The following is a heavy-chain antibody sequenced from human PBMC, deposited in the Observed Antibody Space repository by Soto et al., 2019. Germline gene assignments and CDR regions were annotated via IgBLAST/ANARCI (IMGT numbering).Heavy chain of an antibody. Sequence: PGGSLRLSCAASGFTFSSYAMSWVRQAPGKGLEWVSAISGSGGSTYYADSVKGRFTISRDNSKNTLYLQMNSLRAEDTAVYYCAKDRTTMIVVAPDAFDIWGQGTMVTVSS. CDR3: AKDRTTMIVVAPDAFDI. D-gene: IGHD3-22*01. CDR2: ISGSGGST. CDR1: GFTFSSYA. J-gene: IGHJ3*02. V-gene: IGHV3-23*01.